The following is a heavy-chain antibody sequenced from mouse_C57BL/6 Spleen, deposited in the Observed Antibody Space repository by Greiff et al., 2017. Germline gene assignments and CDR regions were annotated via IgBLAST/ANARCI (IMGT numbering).Heavy chain of an antibody. J-gene: IGHJ3*01. CDR2: IDPSDSYP. CDR3: ARGIYYYGRGWFAY. CDR1: GYTFTSYW. D-gene: IGHD1-1*01. Sequence: QVQLQQPGAELVMPGASVKLSCKASGYTFTSYWMHWVKQRPGQGLEWIGEIDPSDSYPNYNPKFKGKSTLTVDTYSSTAYMQLSSLTSEDSAVYYCARGIYYYGRGWFAYWGQGTLVTVSA. V-gene: IGHV1-69*01.